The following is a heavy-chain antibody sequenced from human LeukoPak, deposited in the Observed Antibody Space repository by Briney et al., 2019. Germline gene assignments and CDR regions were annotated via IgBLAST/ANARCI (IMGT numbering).Heavy chain of an antibody. D-gene: IGHD3-3*02. V-gene: IGHV3-30*04. CDR2: TSYNGNDK. J-gene: IGHJ6*02. Sequence: GGSLRLSCAASGFDFSSYPFHWVRQAPGKGLEWVAVTSYNGNDKHYADSVRGRFTISRDDSRNTLYLQINSLRDEDTAIYYCARANCGGACHFSGYGMDVWGQGTTVTVSS. CDR1: GFDFSSYP. CDR3: ARANCGGACHFSGYGMDV.